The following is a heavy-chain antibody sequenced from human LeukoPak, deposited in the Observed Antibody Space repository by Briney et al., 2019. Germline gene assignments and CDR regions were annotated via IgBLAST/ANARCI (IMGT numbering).Heavy chain of an antibody. Sequence: PSETLSLTCTVSGGSISSYYWSWIRQPPGKGLEGIGYIYYSGSTNYNPSLKSRVTISADTSKNQFSLKLSSVTAADTAVYYCARAQYYGSGSYMNWFDPWGQGTLVTVSS. CDR3: ARAQYYGSGSYMNWFDP. D-gene: IGHD3-10*01. CDR2: IYYSGST. V-gene: IGHV4-59*01. CDR1: GGSISSYY. J-gene: IGHJ5*02.